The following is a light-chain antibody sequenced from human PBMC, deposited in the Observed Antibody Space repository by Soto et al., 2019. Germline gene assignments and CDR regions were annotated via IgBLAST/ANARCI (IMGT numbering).Light chain of an antibody. V-gene: IGKV1-39*01. J-gene: IGKJ5*01. CDR2: AAS. Sequence: DIQMTQSPSSLSASVGDRVTITCRASQSISNYLNWYQQKPGKAPKLLIYAASNLQSGVPSSFSVSVSATDFTLTITSLQPEDFATYYCQQSYTTPIGFGQGTRLETK. CDR1: QSISNY. CDR3: QQSYTTPIG.